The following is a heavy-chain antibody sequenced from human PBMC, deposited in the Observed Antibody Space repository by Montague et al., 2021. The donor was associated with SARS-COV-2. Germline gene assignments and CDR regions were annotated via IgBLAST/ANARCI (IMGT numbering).Heavy chain of an antibody. CDR2: IHASGIS. CDR1: GGSTNTYY. J-gene: IGHJ5*02. CDR3: ARGRFYYDSGGLGP. V-gene: IGHV4-4*07. Sequence: SETLSLTCTVSGGSTNTYYWSWIRQPAGKGLEWIGRIHASGISTYNPSLETRVTMSVDTSKNQFSLKLSSVTAADTAVYYCARGRFYYDSGGLGPWGQGTLVTVSS. D-gene: IGHD3-22*01.